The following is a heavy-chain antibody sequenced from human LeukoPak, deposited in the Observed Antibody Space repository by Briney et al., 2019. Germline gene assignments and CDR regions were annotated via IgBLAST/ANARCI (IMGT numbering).Heavy chain of an antibody. CDR1: GYTFTSYD. J-gene: IGHJ4*02. Sequence: ASVKVSCKASGYTFTSYDISWVRQATGQGLEWMGWMNPNSGNTGYAQKFQGRVTMTRNTSISTAYMELSSLRSEDTAVYYCARRPITMVRGVKPLDYWGQGTLVTVSS. D-gene: IGHD3-10*01. CDR2: MNPNSGNT. V-gene: IGHV1-8*01. CDR3: ARRPITMVRGVKPLDY.